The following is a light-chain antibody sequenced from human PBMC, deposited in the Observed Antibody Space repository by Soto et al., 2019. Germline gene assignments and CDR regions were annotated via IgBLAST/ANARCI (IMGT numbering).Light chain of an antibody. CDR3: ASYTTSSTYV. CDR2: DVS. J-gene: IGLJ1*01. Sequence: QSVLTQPASVSGSPGQSIAISCTGTSSDVGGFNYVSWYQQHPGKASKFMIYDVSSRPSGVSDRFSGSKSGNTASLTISGLQAEDEADYYCASYTTSSTYVFGTGTKVTV. V-gene: IGLV2-14*03. CDR1: SSDVGGFNY.